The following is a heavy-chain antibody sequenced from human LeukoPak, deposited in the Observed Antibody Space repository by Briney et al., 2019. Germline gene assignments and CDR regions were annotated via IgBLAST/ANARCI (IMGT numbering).Heavy chain of an antibody. CDR3: AGEGYCSGGSCSNWFDP. V-gene: IGHV4-4*07. CDR1: GGSISSYY. D-gene: IGHD2-15*01. CDR2: IYTSGST. J-gene: IGHJ5*02. Sequence: SETLSLTCTVSGGSISSYYWSWIRQPAGKGLEWIGRIYTSGSTNYNPSLKSRVTMSVDTSKNQFSLKLSSVTAADTAVYYCAGEGYCSGGSCSNWFDPWGQGTLVTVSS.